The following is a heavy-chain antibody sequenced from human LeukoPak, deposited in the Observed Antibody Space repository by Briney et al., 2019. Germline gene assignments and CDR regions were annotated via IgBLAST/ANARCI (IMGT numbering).Heavy chain of an antibody. V-gene: IGHV4-4*02. Sequence: SETLSLTCTVSGGSISSRNWWSWVRQPPGKGLEWIGEVYHSGSTNYNPSLASRVTISVDKSKNQLSLKLSSVTAADTAVYYCARSDNRYFDYWGQGTLVTVSS. CDR3: ARSDNRYFDY. D-gene: IGHD1-14*01. CDR2: VYHSGST. J-gene: IGHJ4*02. CDR1: GGSISSRNW.